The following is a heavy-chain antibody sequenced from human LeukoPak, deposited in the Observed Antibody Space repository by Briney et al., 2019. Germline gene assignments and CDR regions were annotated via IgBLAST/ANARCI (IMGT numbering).Heavy chain of an antibody. CDR2: IYYSGST. D-gene: IGHD6-13*01. J-gene: IGHJ6*02. V-gene: IGHV4-59*01. Sequence: SETLSLTCTVSGGSISSYYWSWIRQPPGKGLEWIGYIYYSGSTNYNPSLKSRVTISVDTSKNQFSLKLSSVTAADTAVYYCARDSSSWYFYRNYYYYYGMDVWGQGTTVTVSS. CDR1: GGSISSYY. CDR3: ARDSSSWYFYRNYYYYYGMDV.